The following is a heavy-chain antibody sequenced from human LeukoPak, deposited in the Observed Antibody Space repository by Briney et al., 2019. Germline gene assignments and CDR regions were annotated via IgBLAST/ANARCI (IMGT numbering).Heavy chain of an antibody. CDR2: IKEDGSEN. J-gene: IGHJ4*02. Sequence: PGGSLRPSCAASGFTFSRYRMTWVRQAPGKGLEWVANIKEDGSENSCVESVKGRFTISRDNAKNSLYLQLNSLRAEDTAVYFCARQRYSDYWGQGTLVTVSS. CDR1: GFTFSRYR. CDR3: ARQRYSDY. V-gene: IGHV3-7*01. D-gene: IGHD1-1*01.